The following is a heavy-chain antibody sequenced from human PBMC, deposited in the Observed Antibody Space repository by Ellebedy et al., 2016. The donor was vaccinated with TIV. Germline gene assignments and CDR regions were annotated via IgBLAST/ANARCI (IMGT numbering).Heavy chain of an antibody. CDR1: GFSLNTIGMC. V-gene: IGHV2-70*01. D-gene: IGHD2-21*02. CDR2: IDWDDDK. J-gene: IGHJ3*02. Sequence: SGPTLVXPTQTLTVTCTFSGFSLNTIGMCVSWIRQPPGKALEWLALIDWDDDKYYSTSLKTRLTISKDTSKNQVVLTMTNMDPVDTATYFCARNPYCGGDGDAFDIWGQGTMVTVSS. CDR3: ARNPYCGGDGDAFDI.